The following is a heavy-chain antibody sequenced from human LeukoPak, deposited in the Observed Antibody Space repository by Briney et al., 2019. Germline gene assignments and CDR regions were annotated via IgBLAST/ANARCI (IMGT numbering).Heavy chain of an antibody. CDR3: AREPRITIFGVVTGAYYGMDV. V-gene: IGHV1-46*01. D-gene: IGHD3-3*01. J-gene: IGHJ6*02. CDR2: INPSGGST. Sequence: ASVKVSCKASGYTFTSNYIHWVRQAPGQGLEWMGIINPSGGSTSYAQKFQGRVTMTRDTSTSTVYMELSSLRSEDTAVYYCAREPRITIFGVVTGAYYGMDVWGQGTTVTVSS. CDR1: GYTFTSNY.